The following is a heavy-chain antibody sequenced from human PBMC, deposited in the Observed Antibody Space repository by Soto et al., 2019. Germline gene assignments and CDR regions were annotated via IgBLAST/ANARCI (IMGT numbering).Heavy chain of an antibody. J-gene: IGHJ5*02. CDR2: ISYDGSNK. V-gene: IGHV3-30-3*01. CDR3: ARDLSSGWYGPPNWFDP. Sequence: GGSLRLSCAASGFTFSSYAMHWVRQAPGKGLEWVAVISYDGSNKYYADSVKGRFTISRDNSKNTLYLQMNSLRAEDTAVYYCARDLSSGWYGPPNWFDPWGQGTLVTVSS. CDR1: GFTFSSYA. D-gene: IGHD6-19*01.